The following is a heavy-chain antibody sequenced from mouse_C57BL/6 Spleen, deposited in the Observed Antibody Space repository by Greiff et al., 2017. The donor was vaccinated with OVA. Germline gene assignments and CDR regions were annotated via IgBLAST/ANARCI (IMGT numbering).Heavy chain of an antibody. V-gene: IGHV1-52*01. Sequence: VQLQQPGAELVRPGSSVKLSCKASGYTFTSYWMHWVKQRPIQGLEWIGNIDPSASETHYHQKFKDKATLTVDKSSSTAYMQLSSLTSEDSAVYYCARSPSGTGYAMDYWGQGTSVTVSS. CDR1: GYTFTSYW. CDR2: IDPSASET. CDR3: ARSPSGTGYAMDY. J-gene: IGHJ4*01. D-gene: IGHD4-1*01.